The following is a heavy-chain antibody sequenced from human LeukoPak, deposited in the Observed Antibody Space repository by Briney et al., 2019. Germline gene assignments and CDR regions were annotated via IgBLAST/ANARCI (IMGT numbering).Heavy chain of an antibody. J-gene: IGHJ4*02. CDR1: GLTFSGSA. Sequence: GGSLRLSCAASGLTFSGSAMHWVRQASGKGLEWVGRIRSKANSYATAYAASVKGRFTISRDDSKNTAYLQMNSLKTEDTAVYYCTRLTYGEADYWGQGTLVTVSS. CDR3: TRLTYGEADY. CDR2: IRSKANSYAT. V-gene: IGHV3-73*01. D-gene: IGHD4-17*01.